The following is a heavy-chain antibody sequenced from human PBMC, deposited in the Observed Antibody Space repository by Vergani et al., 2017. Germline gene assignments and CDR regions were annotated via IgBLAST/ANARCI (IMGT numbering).Heavy chain of an antibody. CDR1: GYTFTSYG. CDR3: ARDLPYYYDSSGYYTPFDY. J-gene: IGHJ4*02. D-gene: IGHD3-22*01. Sequence: QVQLVQSGAEVKKPGASVKVSCKASGYTFTSYGISWVRQAPGQGLEWMGWISAYNGNTNYAQKLQGRVTMTTDTSTSTAYMELRSLSSDDTAVYYCARDLPYYYDSSGYYTPFDYWGQGTLVTVSS. V-gene: IGHV1-18*01. CDR2: ISAYNGNT.